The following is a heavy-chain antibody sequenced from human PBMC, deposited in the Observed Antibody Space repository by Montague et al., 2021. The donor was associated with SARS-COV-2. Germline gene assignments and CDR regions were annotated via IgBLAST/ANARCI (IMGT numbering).Heavy chain of an antibody. D-gene: IGHD5-24*01. CDR3: ARGSKKISKRWLQLDDAFDI. V-gene: IGHV4-34*01. Sequence: SETLSLTGAVYGGSFSGYYWSWSRQPPGKGLEWIGEINHSGSTXXXPSXXXRVTISVDTSKNQFSLKLSSVTAADTAVYYCARGSKKISKRWLQLDDAFDIWGQGTMVTVSS. J-gene: IGHJ3*02. CDR2: INHSGST. CDR1: GGSFSGYY.